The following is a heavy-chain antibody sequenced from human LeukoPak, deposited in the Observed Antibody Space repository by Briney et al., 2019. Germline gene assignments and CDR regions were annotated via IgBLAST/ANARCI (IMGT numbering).Heavy chain of an antibody. Sequence: GGSLRLSCVASGFTFSSYAMSWVRQAPGKGLEWVSAISFSGGSTYYADFLKGRSTISRDNSNNTLSLQMNSLRADDTAVYYCAKGPPRPTIAAAEFEYWGQGTLITVSS. CDR1: GFTFSSYA. D-gene: IGHD6-13*01. CDR2: ISFSGGST. CDR3: AKGPPRPTIAAAEFEY. V-gene: IGHV3-23*01. J-gene: IGHJ4*02.